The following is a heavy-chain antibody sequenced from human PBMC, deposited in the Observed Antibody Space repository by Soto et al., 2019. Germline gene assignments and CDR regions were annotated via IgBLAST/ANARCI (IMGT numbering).Heavy chain of an antibody. CDR2: IRSKAYGGTT. Sequence: GGSLRLSCTASGFTFGDYAMSWFRQAPRKRLEWVGFIRSKAYGGTTEYAASVKGRFTISRDDSKSIAYLQMNSLKTEDTAVYYCTKRASYSSSWLNWFDPWGQGTLVTVSS. CDR1: GFTFGDYA. CDR3: TKRASYSSSWLNWFDP. J-gene: IGHJ5*02. V-gene: IGHV3-49*03. D-gene: IGHD6-13*01.